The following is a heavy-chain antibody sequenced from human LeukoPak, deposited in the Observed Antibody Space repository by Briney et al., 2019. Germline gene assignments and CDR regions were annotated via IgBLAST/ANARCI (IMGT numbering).Heavy chain of an antibody. CDR1: GGTFSSYA. J-gene: IGHJ3*02. Sequence: SVKVSCKASGGTFSSYAISWVRQAPGQGLEWMGGIIPIFGTANYAQKFQGRVTFTADESTSTAYMELSSLRSEDTAVYYCAGGSREGTIFGVVIDAFDIWGQGTMVTVSS. D-gene: IGHD3-3*01. CDR3: AGGSREGTIFGVVIDAFDI. V-gene: IGHV1-69*01. CDR2: IIPIFGTA.